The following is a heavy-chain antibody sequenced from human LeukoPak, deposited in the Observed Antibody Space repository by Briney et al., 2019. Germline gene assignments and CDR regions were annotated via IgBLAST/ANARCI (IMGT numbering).Heavy chain of an antibody. CDR3: ARGAAAAGTRDWFDP. D-gene: IGHD6-13*01. CDR2: ISYDGSNK. V-gene: IGHV3-30-3*01. J-gene: IGHJ5*02. Sequence: GGSLRLSCAASGFTFSSYAMHWVRQAPGKRLEWVAVISYDGSNKYYADSVKGRFTISRDNSKNTLYLQMNSLRAEDTAVYYCARGAAAAGTRDWFDPWGQGTLVTVSS. CDR1: GFTFSSYA.